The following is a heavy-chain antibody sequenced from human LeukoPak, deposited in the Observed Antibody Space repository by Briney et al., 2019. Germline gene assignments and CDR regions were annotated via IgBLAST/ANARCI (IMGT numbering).Heavy chain of an antibody. J-gene: IGHJ4*02. CDR3: TKATQWLAFDY. D-gene: IGHD6-19*01. CDR2: IYNSGTT. Sequence: SETLSLTCTVSGGSISSHFWSWIRQPPGKGLEWIGNIYNSGTTNYNPPLKSGVTISVDTSKNQLSLQLTSVTAADTAVYYCTKATQWLAFDYWGRGTLVTVSS. V-gene: IGHV4-59*11. CDR1: GGSISSHF.